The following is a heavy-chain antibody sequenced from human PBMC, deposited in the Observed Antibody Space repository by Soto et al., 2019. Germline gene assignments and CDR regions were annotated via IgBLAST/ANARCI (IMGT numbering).Heavy chain of an antibody. J-gene: IGHJ1*01. Sequence: QAPGKGLEWVSTISGSADSTYYADSVKGRFTIARDNSKNTLSLQMNSLRAEDTAVYFYPKSAHAMFAHSQH. D-gene: IGHD3-10*02. V-gene: IGHV3-23*01. CDR3: PKSAHAMFAHSQH. CDR2: ISGSADST.